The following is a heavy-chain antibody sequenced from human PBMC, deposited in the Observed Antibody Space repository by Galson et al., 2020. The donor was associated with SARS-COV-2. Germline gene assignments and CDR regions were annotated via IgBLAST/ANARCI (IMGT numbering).Heavy chain of an antibody. D-gene: IGHD3-10*01. V-gene: IGHV5-51*01. Sequence: HGESLKISCQGSGYSFTSYWIGWVRQMPGKGLEWMGFIYPGDSDTRFSPSFQGQVTISADKSINTVYLQWSTMKASDTAMYYCARHRLGDYGSGSYPNPGIDYWGQGTLVTVST. CDR2: IYPGDSDT. CDR1: GYSFTSYW. J-gene: IGHJ4*02. CDR3: ARHRLGDYGSGSYPNPGIDY.